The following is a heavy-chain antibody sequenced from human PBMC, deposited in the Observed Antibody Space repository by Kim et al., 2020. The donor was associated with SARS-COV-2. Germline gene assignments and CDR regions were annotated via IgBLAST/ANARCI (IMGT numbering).Heavy chain of an antibody. J-gene: IGHJ3*01. D-gene: IGHD1-26*01. CDR3: ARGVGAKPF. V-gene: IGHV3-74*01. CDR2: INGDASNT. Sequence: GGSLRLSCTASGFTFSSYWMHWVRQAPGQGLAWVSRINGDASNTSYADSVKGRFTISRDNAKNTVYLQMNSLRAEDTAVYYCARGVGAKPFWGQGTMVTV. CDR1: GFTFSSYW.